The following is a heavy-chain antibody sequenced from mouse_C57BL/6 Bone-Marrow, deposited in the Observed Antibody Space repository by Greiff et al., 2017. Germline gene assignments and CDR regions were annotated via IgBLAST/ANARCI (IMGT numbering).Heavy chain of an antibody. J-gene: IGHJ1*03. CDR3: ARIKTISV. CDR2: IDPSASYT. CDR1: GYTFTSYW. D-gene: IGHD1-1*02. Sequence: QVQLQQPGAELVMPGASVKLSCKASGYTFTSYWMHWVKQRPGQGLEWIGEIDPSASYTNYNQKFKGKSTLTVDKSSSTAYMQLSSLTSEDSAVYYCARIKTISVGGTGTTVTVSA. V-gene: IGHV1-69*01.